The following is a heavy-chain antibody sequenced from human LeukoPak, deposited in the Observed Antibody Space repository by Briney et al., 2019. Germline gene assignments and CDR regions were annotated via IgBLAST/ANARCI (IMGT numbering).Heavy chain of an antibody. CDR3: ARDVYILSGSFDY. J-gene: IGHJ4*02. CDR2: ISASQSHI. V-gene: IGHV3-21*01. D-gene: IGHD5-12*01. CDR1: GFTFSRHM. Sequence: GGSLRLSCQASGFTFSRHMMTWVRPSPGMGLEWVSSISASQSHIFYADAVKGRFTISRDNDKGSLYLEMTGLRAEDTAVYYCARDVYILSGSFDYWGQGVPVTVSP.